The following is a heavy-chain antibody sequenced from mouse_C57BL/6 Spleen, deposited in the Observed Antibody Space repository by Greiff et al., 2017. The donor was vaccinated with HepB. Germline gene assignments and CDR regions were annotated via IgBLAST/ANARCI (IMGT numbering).Heavy chain of an antibody. V-gene: IGHV1-82*01. J-gene: IGHJ2*01. CDR2: IYPGDGDT. CDR1: GYAFSSSW. D-gene: IGHD1-1*01. Sequence: QVQLQQSGPELVKPGASVKISCKASGYAFSSSWMNWVKQRPGKGLEWIGRIYPGDGDTNYNGKFKGKATLTADKSSSTAYMQLSSLTSEDSAVYFCARARITTAFDYWGQGTTLTVSS. CDR3: ARARITTAFDY.